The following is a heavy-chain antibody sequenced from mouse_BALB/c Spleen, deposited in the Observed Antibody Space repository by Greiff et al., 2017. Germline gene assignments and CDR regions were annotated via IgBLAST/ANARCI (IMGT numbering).Heavy chain of an antibody. CDR3: ARYYDYDEGFAY. V-gene: IGHV5-17*02. CDR1: GFTFSSFG. Sequence: EVQGVESGGGLVQPGGSRKLSCAASGFTFSSFGMHWVRQAPEKGLDWVAYISSGSSTIYYADTVKGRFTISRDNPKNTLFLQMTSLRSEDTAMYYCARYYDYDEGFAYWGQGTLVTVSA. CDR2: ISSGSSTI. J-gene: IGHJ3*01. D-gene: IGHD2-4*01.